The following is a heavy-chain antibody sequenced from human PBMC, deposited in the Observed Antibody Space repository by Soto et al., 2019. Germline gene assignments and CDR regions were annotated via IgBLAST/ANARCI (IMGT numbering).Heavy chain of an antibody. CDR1: GFTFSSYV. J-gene: IGHJ4*02. V-gene: IGHV3-30-3*01. D-gene: IGHD5-12*01. Sequence: GGSLRLSCAASGFTFSSYVMHWVRQAPGKGLEWVAVISYDGSNKYYADSVKGRFTISRDNSKNTLYLQMNSLRAEDTAVYYCERDRFRIVATIAFDYWGQGTLVTVSS. CDR3: ERDRFRIVATIAFDY. CDR2: ISYDGSNK.